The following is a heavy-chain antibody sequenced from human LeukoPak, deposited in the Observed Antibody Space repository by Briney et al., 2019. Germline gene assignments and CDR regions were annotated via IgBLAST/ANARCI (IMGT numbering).Heavy chain of an antibody. Sequence: PSETLSLTCAVYGGSFSGYYWSWIRQPPGKGLEWMGEITHSGSTNYNPSLKRRVTISVDTSKNQCSLKRSSVTAADTAVYYCARGGIGRYFDYWGQGTLVTLSS. CDR1: GGSFSGYY. D-gene: IGHD1-14*01. J-gene: IGHJ4*02. CDR3: ARGGIGRYFDY. V-gene: IGHV4-34*01. CDR2: ITHSGST.